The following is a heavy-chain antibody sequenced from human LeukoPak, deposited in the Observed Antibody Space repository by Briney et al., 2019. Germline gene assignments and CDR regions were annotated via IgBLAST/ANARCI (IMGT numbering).Heavy chain of an antibody. J-gene: IGHJ4*02. CDR2: ISSSSSYI. CDR1: GFSFSSYS. V-gene: IGHV3-21*01. CDR3: ARGRRKGYSSRETDFDY. Sequence: GGSLRLSCAASGFSFSSYSMNWVRQAPGKGLEWVSSISSSSSYIYYADSVKGRFTISRDNAKNSLYLQMNSLRAEDTAVYYCARGRRKGYSSRETDFDYWGQGTLVTVSS. D-gene: IGHD6-13*01.